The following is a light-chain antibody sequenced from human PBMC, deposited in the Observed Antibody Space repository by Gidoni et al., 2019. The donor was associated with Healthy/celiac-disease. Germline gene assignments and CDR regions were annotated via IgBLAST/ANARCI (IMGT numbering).Light chain of an antibody. V-gene: IGKV1-39*01. CDR1: QSISSY. J-gene: IGKJ2*01. Sequence: DIQMTQSPSSLSASVGDRVTITCRASQSISSYLNWYQQKPGKAPKLLIYATSSLQSEVPSRFSGSGSGTDFTLTISRLQPEDFATYYCQQSYSTPQAFXXXTKLEIK. CDR3: QQSYSTPQA. CDR2: ATS.